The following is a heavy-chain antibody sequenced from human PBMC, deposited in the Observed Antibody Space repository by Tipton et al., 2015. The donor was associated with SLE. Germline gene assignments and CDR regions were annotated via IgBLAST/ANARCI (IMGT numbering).Heavy chain of an antibody. Sequence: TLSLTCTVSGGSISSSSYYWGWIRQPPGKGLEWIGSISYSGSTYYNPSLKSRVTISVDTSKNQFSLKLSSVTAADTAGYYCASLAYCGGDCLSDAFDIWGQGTMVTVSS. J-gene: IGHJ3*02. CDR3: ASLAYCGGDCLSDAFDI. V-gene: IGHV4-39*07. CDR2: ISYSGST. D-gene: IGHD2-21*01. CDR1: GGSISSSSYY.